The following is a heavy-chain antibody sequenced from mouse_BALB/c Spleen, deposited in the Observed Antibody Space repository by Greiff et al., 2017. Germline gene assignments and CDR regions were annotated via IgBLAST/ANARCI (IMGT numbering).Heavy chain of an antibody. CDR3: TDYGSSPRLAY. D-gene: IGHD1-1*01. CDR2: IYPGNSDT. V-gene: IGHV1-5*01. Sequence: VQLQQSGTVLARPGASVKMSCKASGYTFTSYWMHWVKQRPGQGLEWIGAIYPGNSDTSYNQKFKGKAKLTAVTSTSTAYMELSSLTNEDSAVYYCTDYGSSPRLAYWGQGTLVTVSA. CDR1: GYTFTSYW. J-gene: IGHJ3*01.